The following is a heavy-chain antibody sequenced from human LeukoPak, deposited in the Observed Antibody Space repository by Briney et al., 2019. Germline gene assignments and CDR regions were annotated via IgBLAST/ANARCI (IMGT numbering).Heavy chain of an antibody. V-gene: IGHV3-11*01. CDR3: AAGPDDFWSGYLSF. D-gene: IGHD3-3*01. CDR2: IRSSGTTI. Sequence: PGGSLRLSCAASGFSFSDFYMSWIRQAPGKGLEWVSYIRSSGTTIYYADSVKGRFTISRDNSKNSLFLQINSLRAEDTAVYYCAAGPDDFWSGYLSFWGQGTPVTVSS. CDR1: GFSFSDFY. J-gene: IGHJ4*02.